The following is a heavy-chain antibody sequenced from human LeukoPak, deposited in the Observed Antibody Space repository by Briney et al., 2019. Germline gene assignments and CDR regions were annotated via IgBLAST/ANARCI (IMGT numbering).Heavy chain of an antibody. Sequence: GGSLRLSCAASGFTFSSYWMSWVRQAPGKGLEWVANIKQDGSEKYYVDSVKGRFTISRDNAKNSLYLQMNSLRAEDTAVYYCAKESVAGTSVSQEFDPWGQGTLVTVSS. CDR1: GFTFSSYW. J-gene: IGHJ5*02. D-gene: IGHD6-19*01. CDR2: IKQDGSEK. V-gene: IGHV3-7*01. CDR3: AKESVAGTSVSQEFDP.